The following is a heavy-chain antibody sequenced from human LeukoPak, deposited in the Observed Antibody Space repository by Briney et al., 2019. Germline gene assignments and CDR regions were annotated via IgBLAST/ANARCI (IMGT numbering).Heavy chain of an antibody. V-gene: IGHV3-23*01. CDR1: GFTFSSYA. CDR2: ISGSGGST. Sequence: GGSLRHSCAASGFTFSSYAMSWVRQAPGKGLEWVSAISGSGGSTYYADSVKGRFTISRDNSKNTLYLQMNSLRAEDTAVYYCAKVGDYYYGSGSYYDWFDPWGQGTLVTVSS. D-gene: IGHD3-10*01. CDR3: AKVGDYYYGSGSYYDWFDP. J-gene: IGHJ5*02.